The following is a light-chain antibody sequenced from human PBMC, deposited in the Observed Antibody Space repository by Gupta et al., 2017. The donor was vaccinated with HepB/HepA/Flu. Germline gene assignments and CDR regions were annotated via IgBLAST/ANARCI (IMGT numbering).Light chain of an antibody. CDR2: GSS. V-gene: IGKV3-15*01. CDR1: QNIGDK. CDR3: QQYDNWPPWT. Sequence: EIVMTHSPATLSVFPGERATLSCWATQNIGDKLAWFQQKPGQAPRLLIYGSSNRATGIPPRFRGSGSGTEFTLTISSLQSEDFGVYYCQQYDNWPPWTFGQGTKVELK. J-gene: IGKJ1*01.